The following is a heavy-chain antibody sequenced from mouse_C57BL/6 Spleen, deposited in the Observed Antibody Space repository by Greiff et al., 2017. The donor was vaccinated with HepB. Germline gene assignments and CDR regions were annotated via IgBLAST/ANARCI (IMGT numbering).Heavy chain of an antibody. CDR3: ARDSSGYSWFAY. Sequence: VQRVESGPGLVAPSQCLSITCTVSGFSFTSYAISWVRQPPGKGLEWLGVIWTGGGTNYNSALKSRLSISKDNSKSQVFLKMNSLQTDDTARYYCARDSSGYSWFAYWGQGTLVTVSA. V-gene: IGHV2-9-1*01. D-gene: IGHD3-2*02. CDR2: IWTGGGT. J-gene: IGHJ3*01. CDR1: GFSFTSYA.